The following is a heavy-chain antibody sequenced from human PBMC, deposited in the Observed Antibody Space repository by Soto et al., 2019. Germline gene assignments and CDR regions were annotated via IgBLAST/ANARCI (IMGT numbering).Heavy chain of an antibody. CDR1: AGSISSGGYS. D-gene: IGHD1-7*01. CDR3: ARYLDNWNYPGSRRENWFDP. V-gene: IGHV4-30-2*01. J-gene: IGHJ5*02. Sequence: LSLTCAISAGSISSGGYSWSWIRQPPGKGLEWIGYIYHSGSTYYNPSLKSRVTISVDRSKNQFSLKLSSVTAADTAVYYCARYLDNWNYPGSRRENWFDPWGQGTLVTVS. CDR2: IYHSGST.